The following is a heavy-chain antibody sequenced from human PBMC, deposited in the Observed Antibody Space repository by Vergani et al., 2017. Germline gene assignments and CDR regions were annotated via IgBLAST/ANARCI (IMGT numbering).Heavy chain of an antibody. V-gene: IGHV3-30-3*01. J-gene: IGHJ4*02. Sequence: QVQLVESGGGVVQPGRSLRLSCVVSGFTFSSYAMHWVRQAPGKGLEWVAVISYDGSNKYYADSVKGRFTISRDNSKNTLYLQMNSLRAEDTAVYYCARTSSSALDYWGQATLVTVSS. D-gene: IGHD6-6*01. CDR3: ARTSSSALDY. CDR1: GFTFSSYA. CDR2: ISYDGSNK.